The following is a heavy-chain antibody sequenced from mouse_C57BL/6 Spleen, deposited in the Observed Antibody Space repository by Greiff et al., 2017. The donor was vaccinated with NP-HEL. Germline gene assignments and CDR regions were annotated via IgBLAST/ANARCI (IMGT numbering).Heavy chain of an antibody. CDR2: IDPEDGET. J-gene: IGHJ4*01. CDR1: GFNIKDYY. Sequence: VQLKESGAELVKPGASVKLSCTASGFNIKDYYMHWVKQRTEQGLEWIGRIDPEDGETKYAPKFPGKATITADTSSNTAYLQLSSLTSEDTAVYYCARWGDVLGGYYAMDYWGQGTSVTVSS. CDR3: ARWGDVLGGYYAMDY. V-gene: IGHV14-2*01. D-gene: IGHD3-1*01.